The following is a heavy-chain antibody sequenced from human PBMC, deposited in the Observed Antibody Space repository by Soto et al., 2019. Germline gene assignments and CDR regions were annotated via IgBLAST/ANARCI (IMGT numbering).Heavy chain of an antibody. Sequence: QVQLQESGPGLVKPSQTLSLTCTVSGGSISSGGYYWSWIRQHPGKGLEWIGYIYYSGSTYYNPSPKGRVTXXVXTXXHQFSRKLSSVTAAATAVYYCARGAYDSSGYWFDPWGQGTLVTVSS. V-gene: IGHV4-31*03. CDR3: ARGAYDSSGYWFDP. CDR1: GGSISSGGYY. J-gene: IGHJ5*02. CDR2: IYYSGST. D-gene: IGHD3-22*01.